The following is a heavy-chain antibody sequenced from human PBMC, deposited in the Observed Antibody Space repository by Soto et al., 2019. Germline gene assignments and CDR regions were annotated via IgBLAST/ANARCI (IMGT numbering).Heavy chain of an antibody. CDR1: GRTSRDFY. CDR3: AREPSCPGYFYAMVV. CDR2: IYNTGSP. V-gene: IGHV4-59*01. J-gene: IGHJ6*02. Sequence: SQPMRLPCPLSGRTSRDFYLLCIRPPPGKGLEWIGYIYNTGSPGYNPSLKSRVTISVATSRNQFSLKLSSVAAADTAVYYCAREPSCPGYFYAMVVWGQGASVNVSS.